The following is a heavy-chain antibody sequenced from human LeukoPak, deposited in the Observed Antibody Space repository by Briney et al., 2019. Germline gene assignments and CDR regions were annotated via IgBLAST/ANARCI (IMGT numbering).Heavy chain of an antibody. CDR1: GFTFSDHY. CDR3: ARPHDAFDI. CDR2: TRNKANSYTT. V-gene: IGHV3-72*01. Sequence: GGSLRLSCAASGFTFSDHYMDWVRQAPGKGLEWVGRTRNKANSYTTEYAASVKGRFTISRDDSKNSLYLQMNSLKTEDTAVYYCARPHDAFDIWGQGTMVTVSS. J-gene: IGHJ3*02.